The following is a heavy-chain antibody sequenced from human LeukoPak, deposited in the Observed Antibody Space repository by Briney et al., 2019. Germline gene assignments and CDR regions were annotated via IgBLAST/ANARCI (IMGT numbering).Heavy chain of an antibody. CDR3: AREAHTVRNYYDSSGYYPLRY. CDR1: GGTFSSYA. V-gene: IGHV1-69*05. CDR2: IIPIFGTA. J-gene: IGHJ4*02. D-gene: IGHD3-22*01. Sequence: SVKVSCKASGGTFSSYAISWVRQAPGQGLEWMGRIIPIFGTADYAQKFQGRVTITTDESTSTAYMELSSLRSEDTAVYYCAREAHTVRNYYDSSGYYPLRYWGQGTLVTVSS.